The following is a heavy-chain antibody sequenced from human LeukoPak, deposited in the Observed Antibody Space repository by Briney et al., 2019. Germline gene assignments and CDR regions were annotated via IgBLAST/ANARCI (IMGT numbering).Heavy chain of an antibody. CDR2: INPNTGDT. CDR1: GYMFTTYY. D-gene: IGHD4/OR15-4a*01. V-gene: IGHV1-2*02. CDR3: ARVRRLMQTFDV. Sequence: ASVKVSCKASGYMFTTYYIHWVRQAPGQGPEWMGWINPNTGDTNYAPKFRGRVSMTRDESVSTAYMELSGLTSDDTAVFYCARVRRLMQTFDVRGQGTMVTVSS. J-gene: IGHJ3*01.